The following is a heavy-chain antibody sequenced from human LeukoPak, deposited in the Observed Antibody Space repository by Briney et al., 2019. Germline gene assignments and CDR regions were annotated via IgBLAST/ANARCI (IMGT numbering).Heavy chain of an antibody. CDR1: GGSISSGGYY. D-gene: IGHD5-18*01. CDR2: IYYSGST. CDR3: ARGPVDTAIGYYYYYGIDV. V-gene: IGHV4-31*03. Sequence: SETLSLTCTVSGGSISSGGYYWSWIRQHPGKGLEWIGYIYYSGSTYYNPSLKSRVTISVDTSKNQFSLKLSSVTAADTAVYYCARGPVDTAIGYYYYYGIDVWGQGTTVTVSS. J-gene: IGHJ6*02.